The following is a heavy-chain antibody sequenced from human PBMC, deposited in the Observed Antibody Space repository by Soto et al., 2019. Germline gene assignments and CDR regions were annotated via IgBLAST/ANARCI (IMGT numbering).Heavy chain of an antibody. V-gene: IGHV4-59*01. CDR1: GGSISSYY. CDR2: IYYSGST. D-gene: IGHD6-19*01. Sequence: SETLSLTCTVSGGSISSYYWSWIRQPPGKGLEWIGYIYYSGSTNYNPSLKSRVTISVDTSKNQFSLKLSSVTAADTAVYYCARAARGRYSSGWGNDYWGQVTLVTVSS. CDR3: ARAARGRYSSGWGNDY. J-gene: IGHJ4*02.